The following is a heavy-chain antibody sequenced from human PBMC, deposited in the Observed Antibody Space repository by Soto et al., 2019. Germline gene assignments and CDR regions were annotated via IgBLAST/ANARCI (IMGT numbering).Heavy chain of an antibody. CDR3: ARGATAIPTPLGY. J-gene: IGHJ4*02. CDR1: GFSINNYA. D-gene: IGHD2-21*02. V-gene: IGHV3-30-3*01. Sequence: QVQLVESGGGVVQPGKSRRLSCAASGFSINNYAIHRVRQGPGKGLEWVAVISFDGSNKFYADYVKGRFTISRDNPKNIVFLQMDSLRTEDTALYYCARGATAIPTPLGYWGQGALVTVSS. CDR2: ISFDGSNK.